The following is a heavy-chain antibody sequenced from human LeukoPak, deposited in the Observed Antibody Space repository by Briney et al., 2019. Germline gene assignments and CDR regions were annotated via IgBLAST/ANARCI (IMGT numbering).Heavy chain of an antibody. CDR2: IIPIFGTA. Sequence: GASVKVSCKASGGTFSSYAISWVRQAPGQGLEWMGGIIPIFGTANYAQKFQGRVTITTDESTSTAYMEPSSLRSEDTAVYYCARNNLDAYYYYMDVWGKGTTVTVSS. V-gene: IGHV1-69*05. CDR1: GGTFSSYA. D-gene: IGHD3/OR15-3a*01. CDR3: ARNNLDAYYYYMDV. J-gene: IGHJ6*03.